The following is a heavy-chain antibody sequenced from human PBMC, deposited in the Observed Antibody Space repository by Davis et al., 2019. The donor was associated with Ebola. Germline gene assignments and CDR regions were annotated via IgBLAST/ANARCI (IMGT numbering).Heavy chain of an antibody. CDR3: ARGVDYGERPPDY. J-gene: IGHJ4*02. Sequence: MPGGSLRLSCAVSGGSISSSYWWSWVRQPPGKGLEWIGEINLFGSTNYNPSLKSRVTISVDTSKNQFFLRLSSVTAADMAVYYCARGVDYGERPPDYWGQGTLVTVSS. D-gene: IGHD4-17*01. CDR2: INLFGST. V-gene: IGHV4-4*02. CDR1: GGSISSSYW.